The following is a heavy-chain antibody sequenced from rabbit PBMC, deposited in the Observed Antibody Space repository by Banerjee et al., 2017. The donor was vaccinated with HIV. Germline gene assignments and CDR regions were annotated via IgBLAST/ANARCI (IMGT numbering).Heavy chain of an antibody. CDR2: IYPDYGST. CDR1: GIDFSSYG. J-gene: IGHJ4*01. Sequence: QEQLVESGGGLVTLGGSLKLSCKASGIDFSSYGISWVRQAPGKGLEWIAYIYPDYGSTGYASWVNGRLTISKTSSTTVTLQMTSLTAADTATYFCARGDNYGDAGYAGYDYVLYYFNLWGQGTLVTV. CDR3: ARGDNYGDAGYAGYDYVLYYFNL. V-gene: IGHV1S45*01. D-gene: IGHD6-1*01.